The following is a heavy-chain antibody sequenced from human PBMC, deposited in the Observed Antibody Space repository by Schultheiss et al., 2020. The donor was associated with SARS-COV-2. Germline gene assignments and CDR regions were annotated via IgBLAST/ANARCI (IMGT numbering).Heavy chain of an antibody. CDR1: GFPFSSYG. CDR2: ISYDGSNE. Sequence: GESLKISCAASGFPFSSYGMHWVRQAPGKGLEWVAVISYDGSNEYYADSVKGRFTLSRDNSKNTLFLQMNSLRAEDTAVYYCARDGSSGYEDYWGQGTLVTVSS. CDR3: ARDGSSGYEDY. V-gene: IGHV3-33*01. J-gene: IGHJ4*02. D-gene: IGHD3-22*01.